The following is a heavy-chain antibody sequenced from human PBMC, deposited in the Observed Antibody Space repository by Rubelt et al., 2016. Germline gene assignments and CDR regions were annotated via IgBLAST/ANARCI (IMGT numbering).Heavy chain of an antibody. D-gene: IGHD6-19*01. J-gene: IGHJ4*02. CDR1: GFTFSSYA. CDR2: ISYDGSNK. Sequence: VQLVESGGGLVQPGGSLRLSCAASGFTFSSYAMHWVRQAPGKGLEWVAVISYDGSNKYYADSVKGRFTISRDNANNSLYLQMNSLRAEDTAMYYCATYSSGWSPHWGQGTLVTVSS. V-gene: IGHV3-30*04. CDR3: ATYSSGWSPH.